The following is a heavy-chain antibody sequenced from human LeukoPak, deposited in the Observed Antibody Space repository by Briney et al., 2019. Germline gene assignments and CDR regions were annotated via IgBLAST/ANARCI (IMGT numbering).Heavy chain of an antibody. J-gene: IGHJ4*02. CDR3: ARDPVSGVNMIASGYYFDY. CDR2: ISAYNGNT. CDR1: GYTFTSYG. V-gene: IGHV1-18*01. D-gene: IGHD3-22*01. Sequence: ASVKVSCKASGYTFTSYGISWVRQAPGQGLEWMGWISAYNGNTNYAQKLQGRVTMTTDTSTSTVYMELSSLRSEDTAVYYCARDPVSGVNMIASGYYFDYWGQGTLVTVSS.